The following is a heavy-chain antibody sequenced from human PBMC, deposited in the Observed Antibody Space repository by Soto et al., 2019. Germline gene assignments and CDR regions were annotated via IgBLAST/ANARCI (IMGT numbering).Heavy chain of an antibody. CDR2: IYYSGTT. CDR3: ARTSGDYGLSKYLQL. V-gene: IGHV4-31*03. Sequence: QVQLQESGPGLVEPSQTLSLICTVSGGSISSGDYYWSWIRQLPGKGLEWIGYIYYSGTTFHNPSLKSRGSISVYTSKNLFPLKLSSMTAADTAVYYCARTSGDYGLSKYLQLWGQGTLVTVSS. CDR1: GGSISSGDYY. J-gene: IGHJ1*01. D-gene: IGHD4-17*01.